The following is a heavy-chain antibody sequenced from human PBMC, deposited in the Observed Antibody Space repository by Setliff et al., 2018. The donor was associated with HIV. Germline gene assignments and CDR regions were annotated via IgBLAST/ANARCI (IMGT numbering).Heavy chain of an antibody. D-gene: IGHD3-9*01. J-gene: IGHJ3*02. CDR2: IYSSDSDS. V-gene: IGHV5-51*01. CDR1: GDKYSNYW. CDR3: AKGGGLSFRYHDWFVKI. Sequence: GESLKISCKASGDKYSNYWLGWVRQMPGEGLEWIGVIYSSDSDSRYSPSFKGQVTISADKSINTAYLQWSGLRASDTAMYYCAKGGGLSFRYHDWFVKIWGQGTLVTVSS.